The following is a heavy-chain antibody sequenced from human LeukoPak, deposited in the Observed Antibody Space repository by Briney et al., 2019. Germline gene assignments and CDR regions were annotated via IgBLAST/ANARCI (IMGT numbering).Heavy chain of an antibody. CDR3: ARGEPDFDY. D-gene: IGHD1-1*01. CDR2: FSVYNGNT. J-gene: IGHJ4*02. V-gene: IGHV1-18*01. Sequence: GASVKVSCKASSHTFTSYGISWVRQAPGQGLEWMGWFSVYNGNTNYAQSLQGRVTMTTDTSTSTAYMDLRSLRSDDTAVYYCARGEPDFDYWGQGTLVTVSS. CDR1: SHTFTSYG.